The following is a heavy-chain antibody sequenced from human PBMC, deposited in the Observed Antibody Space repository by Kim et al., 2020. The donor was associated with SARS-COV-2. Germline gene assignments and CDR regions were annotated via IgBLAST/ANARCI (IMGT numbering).Heavy chain of an antibody. J-gene: IGHJ6*02. CDR1: GGTFSSYA. Sequence: SVKVSCKASGGTFSSYAISWVRQAPGQGLEWMGGIIPIFGTANYAQKFQGRVTITADESTSTAYMELSSPRSEDTAVLYCTRPAPPRYCSSTSCYDFYYCGMDVWGQGTTVTVSS. D-gene: IGHD2-2*01. CDR2: IIPIFGTA. V-gene: IGHV1-69*13. CDR3: TRPAPPRYCSSTSCYDFYYCGMDV.